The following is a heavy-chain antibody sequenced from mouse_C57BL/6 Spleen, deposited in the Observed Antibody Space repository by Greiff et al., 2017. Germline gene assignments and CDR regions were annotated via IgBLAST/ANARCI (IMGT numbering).Heavy chain of an antibody. Sequence: QVQLQQPGPELVKPGASVKLSCKASGYTFTSYWMHWVKQRPGHGLEWIGNINPSNGGTTYNEKFKSKATLTVDKSSSTAYMQLGSLTSEASAVYYCAGWWSNYGYFGVGGTGATVTVSS. J-gene: IGHJ1*03. D-gene: IGHD1-1*02. CDR3: AGWWSNYGYFGV. V-gene: IGHV1-53*01. CDR1: GYTFTSYW. CDR2: INPSNGGT.